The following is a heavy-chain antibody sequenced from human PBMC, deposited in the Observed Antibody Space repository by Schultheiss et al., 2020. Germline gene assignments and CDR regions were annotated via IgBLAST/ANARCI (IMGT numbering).Heavy chain of an antibody. CDR3: SRGVRGRYGFFDY. Sequence: GGSLRLSCAASGFTLSSYWMQWVRQAPGKGLVWVSRINSDGSTTNYADSVKGRFTISRDNAKNTLYLQMNSLRAEDTAVYYCSRGVRGRYGFFDYWGQGTLVTVSS. J-gene: IGHJ4*02. D-gene: IGHD4-17*01. CDR1: GFTLSSYW. CDR2: INSDGSTT. V-gene: IGHV3-74*01.